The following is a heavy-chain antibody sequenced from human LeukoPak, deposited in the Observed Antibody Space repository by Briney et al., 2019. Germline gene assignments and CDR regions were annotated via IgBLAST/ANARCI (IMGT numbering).Heavy chain of an antibody. V-gene: IGHV4-61*02. CDR1: GGSISSGSYY. CDR2: IYTSGST. CDR3: ARGTPRWLQFDY. Sequence: SETLSLTCTVSGGSISSGSYYWSWIRQPAGKGLEWIGRIYTSGSTNYNPSLKSRVTISVDTSKNQFSLKLSSVTAADTAVYYRARGTPRWLQFDYWGQGTLVTVSS. J-gene: IGHJ4*02. D-gene: IGHD5-24*01.